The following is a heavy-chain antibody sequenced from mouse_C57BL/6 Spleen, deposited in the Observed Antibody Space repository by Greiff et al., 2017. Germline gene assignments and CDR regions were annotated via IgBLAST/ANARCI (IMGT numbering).Heavy chain of an antibody. CDR3: SRYMTRYAMDY. J-gene: IGHJ4*01. CDR1: GFNFTDYY. CDR2: IRHKANGYTT. V-gene: IGHV7-3*01. Sequence: EVQLVESGGGLVQPGGSLSLSCAASGFNFTDYYMSWVRQPPGKALEWLGFIRHKANGYTTDYSASVKGRFTISRDNYQSILYLQMNAMRAEDSATYYCSRYMTRYAMDYWGQGTSVTVSS.